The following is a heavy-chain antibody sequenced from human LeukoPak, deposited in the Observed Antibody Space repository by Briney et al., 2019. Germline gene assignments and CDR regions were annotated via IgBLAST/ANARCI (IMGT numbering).Heavy chain of an antibody. V-gene: IGHV4-34*01. CDR1: GGSFSGYY. J-gene: IGHJ2*01. CDR2: INHSGST. CDR3: ARDPRGDYVRWYFDL. Sequence: KTSETLSLTCAVYGGSFSGYYWSWIRQPPGKGLEWIGEINHSGSTNYNPSLKSRVTISVDTSKNQFSLKLSSVTAADTAVYYCARDPRGDYVRWYFDLWGRGTLVTVSS. D-gene: IGHD4-17*01.